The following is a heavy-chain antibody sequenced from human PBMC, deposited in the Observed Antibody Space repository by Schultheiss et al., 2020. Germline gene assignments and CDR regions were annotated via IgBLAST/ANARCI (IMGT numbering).Heavy chain of an antibody. J-gene: IGHJ6*02. D-gene: IGHD6-19*01. CDR2: INAGNGNT. Sequence: ASVKVSCKSSGYTFTSYAIHWVRQAPGQRLEWMGWINAGNGNTKYSQKFQGRVTITRDTSASTAYMELSSLRSEDTAVYYCARDPSYSSGWYYYNYYYGMDVWGQGTTVTVSS. CDR3: ARDPSYSSGWYYYNYYYGMDV. V-gene: IGHV1-3*01. CDR1: GYTFTSYA.